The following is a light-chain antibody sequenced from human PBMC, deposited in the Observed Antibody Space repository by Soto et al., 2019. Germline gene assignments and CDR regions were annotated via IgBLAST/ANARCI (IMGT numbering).Light chain of an antibody. J-gene: IGLJ2*01. CDR2: RNN. V-gene: IGLV1-47*01. Sequence: QSVLTQPPSASGTPGQRVTVSCSGSSSNIGSNYVSWYQQFPGTAPKLLIYRNNQRPSGVPDRFSGSKSGTSASLAISGLRSEDEADYFCAAWDDSLSVLFGGGTKLTVL. CDR1: SSNIGSNY. CDR3: AAWDDSLSVL.